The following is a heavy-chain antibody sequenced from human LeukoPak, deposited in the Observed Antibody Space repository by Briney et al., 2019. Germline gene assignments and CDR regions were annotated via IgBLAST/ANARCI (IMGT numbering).Heavy chain of an antibody. J-gene: IGHJ6*02. V-gene: IGHV4-39*07. CDR2: IYYSGST. CDR3: ARTDDSWPYYAMDV. CDR1: DGSISSSSYY. D-gene: IGHD1-1*01. Sequence: SETLSLTCTVSDGSISSSSYYWGWIRQPPGKGLEWIGNIYYSGSTYYNPSLKSRVTISVDTSSDQFSLKLSSVTAADTAVYYCARTDDSWPYYAMDVWGQGTTVTVSS.